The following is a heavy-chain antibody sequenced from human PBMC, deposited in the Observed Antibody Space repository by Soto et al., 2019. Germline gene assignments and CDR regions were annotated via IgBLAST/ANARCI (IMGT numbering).Heavy chain of an antibody. V-gene: IGHV1-69*01. Sequence: QVQLVQSGAEVKKPGASVKVSCKASGYTFTGYYMHWVRQAPGQGLEWMGWINPIFGTANYAQKFQGRVTITADESTSTAYMELSSLRSEDTAVYYCARRAARVDYWGQGTLVTVSS. J-gene: IGHJ4*02. CDR1: GYTFTGYY. CDR3: ARRAARVDY. D-gene: IGHD6-6*01. CDR2: INPIFGTA.